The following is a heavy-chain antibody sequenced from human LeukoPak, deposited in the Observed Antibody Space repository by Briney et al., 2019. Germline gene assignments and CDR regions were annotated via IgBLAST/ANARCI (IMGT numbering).Heavy chain of an antibody. J-gene: IGHJ5*02. CDR1: GDSVSSNSAA. CDR3: ARAVSAGLGVAYRRWFDP. V-gene: IGHV6-1*01. Sequence: SQTLSLTCAISGDSVSSNSAAWNWIRQSPSRGLEGLGRTYYRSKWYNDYAGSVKSRITINPDTSKNQFSLQLNSVTPEDTAVYYCARAVSAGLGVAYRRWFDPWGQGTLVTVSS. D-gene: IGHD3-3*01. CDR2: TYYRSKWYN.